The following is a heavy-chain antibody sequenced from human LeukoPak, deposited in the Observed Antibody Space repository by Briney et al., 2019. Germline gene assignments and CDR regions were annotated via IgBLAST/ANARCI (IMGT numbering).Heavy chain of an antibody. J-gene: IGHJ4*02. D-gene: IGHD2-21*01. Sequence: GGSLRLSCAASGFTFSSYRMSWVRQAPGKGLEWVANIKQDGSEKYYVDSVKGRFTISGDNAKNSLYLQMNSLRGEDTAVYYCARESASVISEVDFDGWGQGTLVTVSS. CDR1: GFTFSSYR. V-gene: IGHV3-7*01. CDR3: ARESASVISEVDFDG. CDR2: IKQDGSEK.